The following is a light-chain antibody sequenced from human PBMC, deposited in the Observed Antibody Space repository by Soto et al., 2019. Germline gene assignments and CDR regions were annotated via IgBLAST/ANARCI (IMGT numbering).Light chain of an antibody. J-gene: IGLJ1*01. CDR1: NFGTKR. CDR2: DNN. CDR3: QVWESFSDHPYV. Sequence: SYALSQPPSVSVAPGQTARISCGGANFGTKRVHWYQQRPGQAPILVVYDNNDRPSGIPERFTGSNSGNTATLTISRVEAGDEADYYCQVWESFSDHPYVFGGGTKVTVL. V-gene: IGLV3-21*02.